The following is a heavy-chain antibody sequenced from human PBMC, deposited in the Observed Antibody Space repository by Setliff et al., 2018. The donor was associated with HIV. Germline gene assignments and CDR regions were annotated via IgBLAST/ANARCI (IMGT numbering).Heavy chain of an antibody. CDR3: AREASGENYQDY. V-gene: IGHV7-4-1*02. Sequence: GASVKVSCKTSGYMFSLYGIHWLRQAPGQNLEWMGWINTETGTPTYAPGFTGRSVLSLDTSVSAAYLEISSLVAEDSALYYCAREASGENYQDYWGQGTMVTVSS. CDR2: INTETGTP. CDR1: GYMFSLYG. D-gene: IGHD1-7*01. J-gene: IGHJ4*02.